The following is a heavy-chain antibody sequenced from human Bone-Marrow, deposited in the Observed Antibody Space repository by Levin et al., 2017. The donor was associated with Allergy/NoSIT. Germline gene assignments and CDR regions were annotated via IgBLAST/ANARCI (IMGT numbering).Heavy chain of an antibody. J-gene: IGHJ4*02. CDR2: IKQDGSVK. CDR1: GFTFNDHW. CDR3: ARYARGWDFDY. D-gene: IGHD6-19*01. Sequence: GESLKISCAASGFTFNDHWMSWVRQAPGKGLQWVANIKQDGSVKNYVDSVMGRFTISRDNARNSLYLEMNSLRAEDTALYYCARYARGWDFDYWGQGIPVIVSS. V-gene: IGHV3-7*03.